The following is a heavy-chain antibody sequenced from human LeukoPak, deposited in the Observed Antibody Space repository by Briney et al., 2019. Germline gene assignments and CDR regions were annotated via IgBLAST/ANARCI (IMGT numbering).Heavy chain of an antibody. J-gene: IGHJ4*02. CDR3: AKYYYDSSGYYSY. D-gene: IGHD3-22*01. Sequence: GGSLRLSCAASGFIFSNYEMNWVRQAPGKGLEGVSYISSSGNTIYYTDSVKGRFTISRDNAKNSLYLQMNSLRAEDTAVYYCAKYYYDSSGYYSYWGQGTLVTVSS. CDR1: GFIFSNYE. CDR2: ISSSGNTI. V-gene: IGHV3-48*03.